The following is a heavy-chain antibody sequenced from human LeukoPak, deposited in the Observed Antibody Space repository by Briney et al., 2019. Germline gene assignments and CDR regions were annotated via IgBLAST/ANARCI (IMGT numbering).Heavy chain of an antibody. V-gene: IGHV3-21*01. D-gene: IGHD1-26*01. CDR1: GFTFSTYN. CDR3: ARDRMGAILYFDS. Sequence: PGGSLRLSCAASGFTFSTYNMNWVRQAPGKGLEWVSSISGSSSYIYYADSVKGRFSISRDNAKNSLYLQMNSLRAEDTAVYYCARDRMGAILYFDSWGQGTLVTVSS. J-gene: IGHJ4*02. CDR2: ISGSSSYI.